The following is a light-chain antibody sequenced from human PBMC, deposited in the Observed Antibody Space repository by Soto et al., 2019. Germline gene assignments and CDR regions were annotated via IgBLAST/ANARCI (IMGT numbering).Light chain of an antibody. J-gene: IGLJ2*01. CDR3: SSYADTNNLV. CDR1: SSDIGGYNF. V-gene: IGLV2-8*01. CDR2: EVN. Sequence: QSVLTQPPSASGSPGQSVTISCTGTSSDIGGYNFVSWYQQHPGKAPKLMIDEVNNRPSGVPDRFSGSKSGNTASLTVSGLQAEDEADYYCSSYADTNNLVFGGGTKVTVL.